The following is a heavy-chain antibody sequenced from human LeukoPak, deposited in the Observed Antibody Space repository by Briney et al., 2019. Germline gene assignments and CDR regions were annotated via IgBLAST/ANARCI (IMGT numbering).Heavy chain of an antibody. Sequence: PGGSLRLSCAASGFTFSSYSIHWVRHAPGKGLEWVAVLSYDERNEYYADSVKGRFTISRDNSKNTLYLQMNSLRAEDTAVYYCARDRGGSYYTTLNYWGQGTLVTVSS. CDR3: ARDRGGSYYTTLNY. D-gene: IGHD1-26*01. J-gene: IGHJ4*02. V-gene: IGHV3-30*03. CDR1: GFTFSSYS. CDR2: LSYDERNE.